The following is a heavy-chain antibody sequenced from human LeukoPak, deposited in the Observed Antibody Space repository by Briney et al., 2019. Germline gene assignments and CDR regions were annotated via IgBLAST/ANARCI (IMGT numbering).Heavy chain of an antibody. D-gene: IGHD3-10*01. V-gene: IGHV3-74*01. Sequence: GGSLRLSCAASGFTFSSYRMYWVRQAPGKGLVCVSRIYSDGNSTTYADSVMGRFTISRDNAKNTLYLQMNSLRAEDTAVYYCVRAGAETGGFYHMDVWGEGTTVTVSS. J-gene: IGHJ6*03. CDR1: GFTFSSYR. CDR2: IYSDGNST. CDR3: VRAGAETGGFYHMDV.